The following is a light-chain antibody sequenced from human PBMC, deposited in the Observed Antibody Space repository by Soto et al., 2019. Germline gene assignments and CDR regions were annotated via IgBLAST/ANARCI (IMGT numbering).Light chain of an antibody. CDR3: SSYTSSSTYV. CDR2: EVN. J-gene: IGLJ1*01. CDR1: SSDVGSYNR. V-gene: IGLV2-18*02. Sequence: QSVLTQPPSVSGSPGQSVTISCTGTSSDVGSYNRVSWYQQPPGTAPKLMIYEVNNRPSGVPDRFSGSKSGNTASLTISGLQADDEADYYCSSYTSSSTYVFGPGTKVTVL.